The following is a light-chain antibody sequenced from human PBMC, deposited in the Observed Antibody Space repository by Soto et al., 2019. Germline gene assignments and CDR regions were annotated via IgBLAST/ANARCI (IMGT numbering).Light chain of an antibody. CDR2: GAS. CDR3: QQYNNWPPIT. V-gene: IGKV3-15*01. CDR1: QSVSSN. J-gene: IGKJ5*01. Sequence: IVMTHSPAHLSVSPGARATRSCRASQSVSSNLAWYQQKPGQAPRLLIYGASTRATGIPARFSGSGSGTEFTLTISSLQSEDFAVYYCQQYNNWPPITFAQGTRLEIK.